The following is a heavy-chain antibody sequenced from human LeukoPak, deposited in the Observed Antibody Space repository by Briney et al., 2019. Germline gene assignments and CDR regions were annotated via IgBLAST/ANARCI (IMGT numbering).Heavy chain of an antibody. D-gene: IGHD3-9*01. CDR3: ARVLSPFHYFDY. CDR1: GFTFSSYA. J-gene: IGHJ4*02. V-gene: IGHV3-30*14. Sequence: GGSLRLSCAASGFTFSSYAMHWVRQAPGKGLEWVAVISYDGSNKYYADSVKGRFTISRDNSKNTLYLQMNSLRAEDTAVYYCARVLSPFHYFDYWGQGTLVTVSS. CDR2: ISYDGSNK.